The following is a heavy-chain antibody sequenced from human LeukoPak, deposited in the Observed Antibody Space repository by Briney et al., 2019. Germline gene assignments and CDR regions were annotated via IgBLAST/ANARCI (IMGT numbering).Heavy chain of an antibody. CDR2: INPNSGGT. D-gene: IGHD6-6*01. V-gene: IGHV1-2*02. CDR3: ARAGSFSSPEFDP. Sequence: ASVKVSCKASGYTFTGYYMHWVRQAPGQRLEWMGWINPNSGGTNYAQKFQGRVTMTRDTSISTAYMELSRLRSDDTAVYYCARAGSFSSPEFDPWGQGTLVTVSS. CDR1: GYTFTGYY. J-gene: IGHJ5*02.